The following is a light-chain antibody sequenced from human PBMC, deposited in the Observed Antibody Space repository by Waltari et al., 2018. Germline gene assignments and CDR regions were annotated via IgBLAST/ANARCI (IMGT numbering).Light chain of an antibody. CDR2: GEN. CDR3: NSRETSDNPIDV. Sequence: SSELTQDPAVSVALGQTVRITCQGDSLKKYYANWYQQKPGQAPILVIYGENNRPSGIPDRFSGSSAGNTASLTSTGAQAEDEADYYCNSRETSDNPIDVFGPGTKVRVL. J-gene: IGLJ1*01. V-gene: IGLV3-19*01. CDR1: SLKKYY.